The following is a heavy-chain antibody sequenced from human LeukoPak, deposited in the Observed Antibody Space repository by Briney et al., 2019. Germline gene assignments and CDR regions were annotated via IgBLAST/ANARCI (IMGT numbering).Heavy chain of an antibody. Sequence: PGGSLRLSCGASGFIFTRYVMNWVRQSPGKGLEWVSGISGSGLSTFYADSVKGRFTISRDNSKNTLFLHMNSLRAEDTAVYYCAKDGDYGDHLHYNFMDVWGKGTTVTISS. V-gene: IGHV3-23*01. D-gene: IGHD4-17*01. CDR3: AKDGDYGDHLHYNFMDV. J-gene: IGHJ6*03. CDR1: GFIFTRYV. CDR2: ISGSGLST.